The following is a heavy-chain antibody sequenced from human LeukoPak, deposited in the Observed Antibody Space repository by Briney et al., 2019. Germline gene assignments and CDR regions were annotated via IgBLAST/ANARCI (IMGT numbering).Heavy chain of an antibody. D-gene: IGHD2-15*01. CDR2: INHSGST. CDR3: ARACPQYCSGGSCFLNWFDP. V-gene: IGHV4-34*01. J-gene: IGHJ5*02. CDR1: GGSFSGYY. Sequence: PSETLSLTCAVYGGSFSGYYWSWIRQPPGKGLEWIGEINHSGSTNYNPSLKSRVTISVDTSKNQFSLKLSSVTAADTAVYYCARACPQYCSGGSCFLNWFDPWGQGTLVTVSS.